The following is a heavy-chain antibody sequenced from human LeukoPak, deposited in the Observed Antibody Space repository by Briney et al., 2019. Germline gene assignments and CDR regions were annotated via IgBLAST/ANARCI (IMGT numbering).Heavy chain of an antibody. V-gene: IGHV3-74*01. CDR2: IDGDGSIT. CDR3: ARNTGYSGYDALGY. CDR1: GFTFSNYW. J-gene: IGHJ4*02. Sequence: GGSLRLSCAASGFTFSNYWMHWVRQAPGKGLVWVSRIDGDGSITNYADSVKGRFTISRDNAKNTLYLQMNSLRAGDTAVFYCARNTGYSGYDALGYWGQGTLVTVSS. D-gene: IGHD5-12*01.